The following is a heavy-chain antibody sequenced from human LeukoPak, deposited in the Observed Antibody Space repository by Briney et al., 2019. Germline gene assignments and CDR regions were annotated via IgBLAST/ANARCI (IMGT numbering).Heavy chain of an antibody. CDR2: INQNGGEK. D-gene: IGHD6-13*01. CDR3: ARDGPAAGLYFEL. V-gene: IGHV3-7*01. Sequence: GGPLRLSCAVSGFTFSDYWMNWVRQAPGKGLEWVSSINQNGGEKSYVDSVKGRFTISRDNPRNSLYLQMSRLRAEDTAVYYCARDGPAAGLYFELWGEGTLVTVSS. CDR1: GFTFSDYW. J-gene: IGHJ4*01.